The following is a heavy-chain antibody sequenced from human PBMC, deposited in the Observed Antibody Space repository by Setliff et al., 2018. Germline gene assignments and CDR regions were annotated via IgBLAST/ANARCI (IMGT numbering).Heavy chain of an antibody. CDR1: GFTFSSNA. CDR2: ISSNGGNT. V-gene: IGHV3-64*01. CDR3: ARGGTYSSGPLDY. J-gene: IGHJ4*02. Sequence: GGSLRLSCAASGFTFSSNAMHWVRQAPGKGLEYVSSISSNGGNTYYANSVKGRFLISRDNSKSTLFLQMDSLRAEDTSIYYCARGGTYSSGPLDYWGQGILVTVSS. D-gene: IGHD3-22*01.